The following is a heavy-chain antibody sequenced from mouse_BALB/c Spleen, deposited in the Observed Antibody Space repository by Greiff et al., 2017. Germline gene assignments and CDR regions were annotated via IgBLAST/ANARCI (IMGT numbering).Heavy chain of an antibody. Sequence: DVQLVESGGGLVKPGGSLKLSCAASGFTFSSYAMSWVRQTPEKRLEWVATISSGGSYTYYPDSVKGRFTISRDNAKNTLYLQMSRLRSEDTAMYYCARRDYGSSYGYWGQGTTLTVSS. CDR3: ARRDYGSSYGY. CDR2: ISSGGSYT. D-gene: IGHD1-1*01. CDR1: GFTFSSYA. V-gene: IGHV5-9-3*01. J-gene: IGHJ2*01.